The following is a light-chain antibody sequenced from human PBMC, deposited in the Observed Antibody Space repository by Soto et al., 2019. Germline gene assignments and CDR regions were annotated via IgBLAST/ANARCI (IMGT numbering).Light chain of an antibody. CDR2: GAS. V-gene: IGKV3-20*01. J-gene: IGKJ1*01. CDR1: QSVSSSY. Sequence: EIVLTQSPGTLSLSPGERATLSCRASQSVSSSYLAWYQQKPGQAPRLLIYGASSRATGIPDRFSGSGSGTAFTLTISRLEPEDFAVYYCQQYVTSPEWTFGQGTKVEIK. CDR3: QQYVTSPEWT.